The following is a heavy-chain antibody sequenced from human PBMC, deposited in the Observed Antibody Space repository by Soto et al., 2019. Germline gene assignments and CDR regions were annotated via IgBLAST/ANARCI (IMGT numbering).Heavy chain of an antibody. Sequence: VSVKVSCKASGYTFTGYYMHWVRQAPGQGLEWMGWINPNSGGTNYAQKFQGWVTMTRDTSISTAYMELSRLRSDDTAVYYCARDHYSGYYYDSSGYYYGPYFDYWGQGTLVTVSS. CDR2: INPNSGGT. D-gene: IGHD3-22*01. CDR3: ARDHYSGYYYDSSGYYYGPYFDY. V-gene: IGHV1-2*04. CDR1: GYTFTGYY. J-gene: IGHJ4*02.